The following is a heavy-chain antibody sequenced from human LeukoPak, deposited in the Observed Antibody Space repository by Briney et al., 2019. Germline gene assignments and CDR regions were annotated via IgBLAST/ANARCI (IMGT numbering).Heavy chain of an antibody. D-gene: IGHD6-19*01. CDR1: GFTFSAFG. CDR2: ITNSGGST. J-gene: IGHJ4*02. Sequence: GGSLRLSCAASGFTFSAFGMNWVRQAPGKGLEWVSTITNSGGSTYYADSVKGRFTISRDNAKNSLYLQMNSLRAEDTAVYYCAREAVAGNHLFDYWGQGTLVTVSS. V-gene: IGHV3-21*01. CDR3: AREAVAGNHLFDY.